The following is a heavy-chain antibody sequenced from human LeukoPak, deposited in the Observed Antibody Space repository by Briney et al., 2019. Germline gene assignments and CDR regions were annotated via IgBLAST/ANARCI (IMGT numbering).Heavy chain of an antibody. Sequence: GGSLRLSCEASGFSFSSFSMSWVRQAPGKGLEWVSDISGSGANTHYADSVKGRFTISRDNFKNTLYLQMNSLRAEDTAVYYCARSLFGVVSSYFDYWGQGTLVTVSS. CDR3: ARSLFGVVSSYFDY. CDR2: ISGSGANT. V-gene: IGHV3-23*01. D-gene: IGHD3-3*01. J-gene: IGHJ4*02. CDR1: GFSFSSFS.